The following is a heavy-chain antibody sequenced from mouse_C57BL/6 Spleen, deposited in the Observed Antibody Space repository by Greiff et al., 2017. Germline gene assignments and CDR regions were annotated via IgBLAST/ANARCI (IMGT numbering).Heavy chain of an antibody. V-gene: IGHV1-26*01. J-gene: IGHJ2*01. CDR2: INPNNGGT. CDR3: ASRGADGRYFDY. CDR1: GYTFTDYY. Sequence: VQLQQSGPELVKPGASVKISCKASGYTFTDYYMNWVKQSHGKSLEWIGDINPNNGGTSYNQKFKGKATLTVDKSSSTAYMELRSLTSEDSAVYYCASRGADGRYFDYWGQGTTLTVSS. D-gene: IGHD2-3*01.